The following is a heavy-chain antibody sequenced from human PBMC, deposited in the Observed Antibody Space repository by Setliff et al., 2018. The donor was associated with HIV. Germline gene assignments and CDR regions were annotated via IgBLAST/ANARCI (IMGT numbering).Heavy chain of an antibody. CDR1: GYTFTRYD. D-gene: IGHD2-8*01. CDR3: ASGSGYCKNGVCYIGVHRTPDKYYFDS. Sequence: ASVKVSCKASGYTFTRYDINWVRQATGQGLEWMGWMNPNSGNTGYAQKFQGRVTMTRNTSISTAYMELSSLRSEDTAVYYCASGSGYCKNGVCYIGVHRTPDKYYFDSWGQGALVTVSS. J-gene: IGHJ4*02. CDR2: MNPNSGNT. V-gene: IGHV1-8*01.